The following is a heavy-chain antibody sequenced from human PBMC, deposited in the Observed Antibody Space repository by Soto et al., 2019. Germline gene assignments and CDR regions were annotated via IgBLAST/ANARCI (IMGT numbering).Heavy chain of an antibody. CDR1: GFTFSSYA. V-gene: IGHV3-23*01. Sequence: EVQLLESGGGLVQPGESLRLSCAASGFTFSSYAMSWVRQAPGKGLEWGAVISGSDDSTYYADSVKGRFTISRDNSKNPLYMQMTSLRAEDTAVYYCAKRSSSSTFDYWGQGTLVTVSS. J-gene: IGHJ4*02. CDR3: AKRSSSSTFDY. D-gene: IGHD6-6*01. CDR2: ISGSDDST.